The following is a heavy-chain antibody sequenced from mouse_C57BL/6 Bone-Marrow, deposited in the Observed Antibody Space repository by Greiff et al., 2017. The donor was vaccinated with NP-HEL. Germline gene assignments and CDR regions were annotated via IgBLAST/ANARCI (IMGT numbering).Heavy chain of an antibody. Sequence: LQESGAELARPGASVKLSCKASGYTFTSYGISWVKQRTGQGLEWIGEIYPRSGNTYYNEKFKGKATLTADKSSSTAYMELRSLTSEDSAVYFCARPLLLGLDYWGQGTTLTVSS. CDR2: IYPRSGNT. D-gene: IGHD2-10*01. J-gene: IGHJ2*01. CDR1: GYTFTSYG. CDR3: ARPLLLGLDY. V-gene: IGHV1-81*01.